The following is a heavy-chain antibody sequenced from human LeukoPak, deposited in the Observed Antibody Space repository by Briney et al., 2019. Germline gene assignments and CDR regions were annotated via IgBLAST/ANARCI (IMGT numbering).Heavy chain of an antibody. Sequence: GGPLRLSCAASGFAFSDHSMNWVRQAPGKGLEWISAITSDSNLIYYADSMRGRITISRDNAENSVYLQMNGLRAEDTAIYYCASGGATVWGYWGQGALVIVSS. CDR1: GFAFSDHS. D-gene: IGHD3-16*01. CDR3: ASGGATVWGY. J-gene: IGHJ4*02. CDR2: ITSDSNLI. V-gene: IGHV3-21*06.